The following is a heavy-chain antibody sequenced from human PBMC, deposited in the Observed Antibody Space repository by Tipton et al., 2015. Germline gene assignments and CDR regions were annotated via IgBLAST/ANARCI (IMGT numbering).Heavy chain of an antibody. CDR3: ARAYGGERRNYFDY. J-gene: IGHJ4*02. Sequence: QSGPEVKKPGSPVKVSCKTSGGTFSTYAVSWVRQAPGQGLEWMGGIIPIFGTPKYAQKFQGRVTITADESASTVYMDLSSLRSEDTALYFCARAYGGERRNYFDYWGQGTLVTISS. D-gene: IGHD4-23*01. CDR2: IIPIFGTP. V-gene: IGHV1-69*01. CDR1: GGTFSTYA.